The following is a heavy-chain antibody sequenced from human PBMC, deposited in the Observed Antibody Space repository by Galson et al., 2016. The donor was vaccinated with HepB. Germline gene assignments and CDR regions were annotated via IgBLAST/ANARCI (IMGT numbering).Heavy chain of an antibody. CDR3: AKSNWGAGMRGEFDY. V-gene: IGHV3-23*01. D-gene: IGHD7-27*01. CDR2: ISGSGGST. Sequence: SMRLSCAASGLSSSSYAMSWVRQAPGQGLESVSCISGSGGSTNSADSVRGPFTISRDNSKNTLNLLMNSLRVEDTAIYYCAKSNWGAGMRGEFDYWGQGTQVIVSS. CDR1: GLSSSSYA. J-gene: IGHJ4*02.